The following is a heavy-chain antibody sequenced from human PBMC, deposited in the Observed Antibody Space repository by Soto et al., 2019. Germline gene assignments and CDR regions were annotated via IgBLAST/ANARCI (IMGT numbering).Heavy chain of an antibody. D-gene: IGHD5-12*01. J-gene: IGHJ6*02. CDR2: IYYSGST. Sequence: SETLSLTCTVSGGSISSYYWSWIRQPPGKGLEWIGYIYYSGSTNYNPSLKSRVTISVDTSKNQFSLKLSSVTAADTAVYYCARTPGMATIPYYYYYGMDVWGQGTTVTVSS. CDR3: ARTPGMATIPYYYYYGMDV. CDR1: GGSISSYY. V-gene: IGHV4-59*01.